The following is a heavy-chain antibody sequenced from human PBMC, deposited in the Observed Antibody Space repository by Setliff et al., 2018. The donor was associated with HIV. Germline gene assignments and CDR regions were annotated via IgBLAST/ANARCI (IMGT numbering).Heavy chain of an antibody. CDR2: IYSGGST. CDR1: GFTVSSNY. Sequence: GSLRLSCAASGFTVSSNYMSWVRQAPGKGLEWVSVIYSGGSTYYADSVKGRFTISRDNSKNTLYLQMNSLRAEDTAVYYCARELLRYFDWSTGGAFDIWGQGTMVTVSS. V-gene: IGHV3-53*01. CDR3: ARELLRYFDWSTGGAFDI. J-gene: IGHJ3*02. D-gene: IGHD3-9*01.